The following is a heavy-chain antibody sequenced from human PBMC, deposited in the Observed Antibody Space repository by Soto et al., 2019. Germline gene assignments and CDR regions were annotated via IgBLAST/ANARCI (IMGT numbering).Heavy chain of an antibody. CDR2: VYYNENT. J-gene: IGHJ5*01. D-gene: IGHD3-10*01. V-gene: IGHV4-39*01. Sequence: SEALSLTCSVSGASINNFAYYWGWIRQPPGKGLEWIGTVYYNENTYYNPSLRSRVAISVDTAKNQFSLNLRSVTAADTAVYFCARRERYYGSPGWFDPWGQGTLVTVS. CDR1: GASINNFAYY. CDR3: ARRERYYGSPGWFDP.